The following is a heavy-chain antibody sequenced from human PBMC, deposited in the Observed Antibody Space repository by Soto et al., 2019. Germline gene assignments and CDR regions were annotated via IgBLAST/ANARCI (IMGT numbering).Heavy chain of an antibody. Sequence: WGSLRLSCAASGITFSSYEMNWVRQAPGKGLEWVSYISSSGSTIYYADSVKGRFTISRDNAKNSLYLQMNSLRAEDTAVYYCAKEKGLLRPAYYYGMDVWVQGTTVTVSS. J-gene: IGHJ6*02. V-gene: IGHV3-48*03. CDR3: AKEKGLLRPAYYYGMDV. CDR1: GITFSSYE. D-gene: IGHD1-26*01. CDR2: ISSSGSTI.